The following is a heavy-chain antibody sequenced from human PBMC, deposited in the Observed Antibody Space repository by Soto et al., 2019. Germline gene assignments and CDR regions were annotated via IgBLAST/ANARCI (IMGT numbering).Heavy chain of an antibody. D-gene: IGHD3-22*01. V-gene: IGHV3-30*18. Sequence: PGGSLRLSCAASGFTFSSHGMHWVRQAPGKGLEWVAVISYDGSNKYYADSVKGRFTNSRDNTKNTLYLQMSSLRPEDTALYYCAKATYYYDGSGYYPFDYWGQGTLVTVSS. CDR2: ISYDGSNK. CDR3: AKATYYYDGSGYYPFDY. J-gene: IGHJ4*02. CDR1: GFTFSSHG.